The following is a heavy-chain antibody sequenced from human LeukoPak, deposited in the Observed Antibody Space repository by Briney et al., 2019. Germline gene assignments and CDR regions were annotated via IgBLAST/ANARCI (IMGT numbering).Heavy chain of an antibody. CDR1: GFTFSNYW. D-gene: IGHD5-12*01. V-gene: IGHV3-7*01. J-gene: IGHJ4*02. CDR3: VRDGGVSGYDLLDY. CDR2: INQDGSEE. Sequence: GGSLRLSCTASGFTFSNYWMTWVRQAPGKGLEWLAHINQDGSEEHYMDSAKARFTISRDNAKNSLSLQMNSLRAADTAVYYCVRDGGVSGYDLLDYWGQGTLVTVSS.